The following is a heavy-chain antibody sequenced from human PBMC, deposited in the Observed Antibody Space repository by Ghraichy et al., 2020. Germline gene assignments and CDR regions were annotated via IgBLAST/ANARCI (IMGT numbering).Heavy chain of an antibody. Sequence: SETLSLTCAVSGGSISSGGYSWSWIRQPPGKGLEWIGYIYYSGSTYYNPSLKSRVTISVDTSKNQFSLKLSSVTAADTAVYYCARGGSWVDAFDIWGQGTMVTVSS. CDR1: GGSISSGGYS. CDR3: ARGGSWVDAFDI. D-gene: IGHD1-26*01. CDR2: IYYSGST. V-gene: IGHV4-30-4*07. J-gene: IGHJ3*02.